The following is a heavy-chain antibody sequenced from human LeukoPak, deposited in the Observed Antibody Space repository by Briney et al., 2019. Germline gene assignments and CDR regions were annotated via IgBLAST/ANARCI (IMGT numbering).Heavy chain of an antibody. Sequence: GGSLRLSCAASGFTFSTYIMNWVRQAPRKGLEWVSSISSSSSYIYYADSVKGRFTISRDNAKNSLYLQMNSLRDEDTAVYYCARDGRAGYCSGGSCKVNWFDPWGQGTLVTVSS. CDR2: ISSSSSYI. V-gene: IGHV3-21*01. J-gene: IGHJ5*02. CDR3: ARDGRAGYCSGGSCKVNWFDP. CDR1: GFTFSTYI. D-gene: IGHD2-15*01.